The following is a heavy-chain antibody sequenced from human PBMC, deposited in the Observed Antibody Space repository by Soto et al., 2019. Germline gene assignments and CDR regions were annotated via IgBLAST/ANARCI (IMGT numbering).Heavy chain of an antibody. CDR1: GFTFSSYS. J-gene: IGHJ4*02. V-gene: IGHV3-23*01. Sequence: GGSLRLSCAASGFTFSSYSISWVRQAPGKGLEWVSAISGSGISTYYADSVKGRFTISRDNSKNTVYLQMNSLRAEDTAVYYCAKDQVEVVTATGLDYWGQVTRVTVYS. D-gene: IGHD2-21*02. CDR3: AKDQVEVVTATGLDY. CDR2: ISGSGIST.